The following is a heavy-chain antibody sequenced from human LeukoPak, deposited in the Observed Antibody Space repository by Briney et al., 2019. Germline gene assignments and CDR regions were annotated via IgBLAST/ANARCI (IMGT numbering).Heavy chain of an antibody. D-gene: IGHD3-16*01. CDR1: GGSISSGSYY. V-gene: IGHV4-61*02. J-gene: IGHJ4*02. Sequence: SQTLSLTCTVSGGSISSGSYYWSWIRQPAGKGLEWIGRIYTSGSTNYNPSLKSRVTISVDTSKNQFSLKLSSVTAADTAVYYCARDNDSRDPPHFDYWGQGTLVTVSS. CDR3: ARDNDSRDPPHFDY. CDR2: IYTSGST.